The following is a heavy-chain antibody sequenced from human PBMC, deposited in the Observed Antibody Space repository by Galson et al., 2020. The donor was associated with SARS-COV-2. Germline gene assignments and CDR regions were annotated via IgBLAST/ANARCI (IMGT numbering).Heavy chain of an antibody. V-gene: IGHV4-38-2*01. D-gene: IGHD3-22*01. CDR2: IYHSGTT. Sequence: SETLSLTCAVSGYSISSDYYWGWIRQPPGKGLGWIGNIYHSGTTYYNPSLKSRVTISIDNSKNQFSLQLNSVTAADTAVYYCARRSSSGYYSVWYFDLWGRGTLVTVSS. CDR3: ARRSSSGYYSVWYFDL. CDR1: GYSISSDYY. J-gene: IGHJ2*01.